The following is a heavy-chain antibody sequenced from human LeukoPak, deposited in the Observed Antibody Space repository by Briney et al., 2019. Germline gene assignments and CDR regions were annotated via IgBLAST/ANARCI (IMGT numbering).Heavy chain of an antibody. CDR2: LDPEDGET. J-gene: IGHJ4*02. CDR1: GYTLTELS. Sequence: GASVKVSCKVSGYTLTELSMHWVRQAPGKGLEWMGGLDPEDGETIYAQKFQGRVTMTEDTSTDTAYMELSSLRSEDTAVYYCATLAQMVRGTDLDYWGQGTLVTVSS. CDR3: ATLAQMVRGTDLDY. D-gene: IGHD3-10*01. V-gene: IGHV1-24*01.